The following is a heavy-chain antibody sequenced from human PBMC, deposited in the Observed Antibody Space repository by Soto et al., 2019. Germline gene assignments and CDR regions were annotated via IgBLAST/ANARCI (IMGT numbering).Heavy chain of an antibody. V-gene: IGHV4-59*01. CDR3: ARGRYCSGGPCYPGDF. Sequence: SETLSLTCTVSGGSITSYYWSWIRQPPGKGLEWIGYIYYSGRTSYNPSLKSRVTISVATSKDQFSLKLSSVTAADTAVYYCARGRYCSGGPCYPGDFWGQGTLVTVSS. J-gene: IGHJ4*02. D-gene: IGHD2-15*01. CDR2: IYYSGRT. CDR1: GGSITSYY.